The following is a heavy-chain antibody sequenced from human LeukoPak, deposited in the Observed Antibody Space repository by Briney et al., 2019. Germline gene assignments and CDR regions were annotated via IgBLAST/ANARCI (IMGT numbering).Heavy chain of an antibody. D-gene: IGHD2-15*01. CDR1: GFTFSSFA. Sequence: GGSLRLSCAASGFTFSSFAMSWVRRPRGRGLQWVSAISKSGASTDYGDSVRGRFTISRDNSKNTLYLQMNSLRAEDTAIYYCAKDAGGTSHYPFYYWGQGTPVTVSS. V-gene: IGHV3-23*01. CDR2: ISKSGAST. J-gene: IGHJ4*02. CDR3: AKDAGGTSHYPFYY.